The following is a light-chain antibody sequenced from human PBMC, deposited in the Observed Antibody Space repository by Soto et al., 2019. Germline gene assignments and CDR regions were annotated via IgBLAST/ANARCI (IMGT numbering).Light chain of an antibody. J-gene: IGKJ4*02. Sequence: DIQMAQSPSSLSASVGDTVTLTCRASQDIGNSLAWLRQKPGRAPKSLISSVSSLQSGVPSRFSGSRYGADFTLTISNLQPEDFATYYCQQYKTYPLTFGGGTKVEIK. CDR2: SVS. CDR1: QDIGNS. CDR3: QQYKTYPLT. V-gene: IGKV1-16*01.